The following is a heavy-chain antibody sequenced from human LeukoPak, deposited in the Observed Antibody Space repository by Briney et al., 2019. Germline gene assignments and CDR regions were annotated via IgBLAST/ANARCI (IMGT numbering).Heavy chain of an antibody. V-gene: IGHV7-4-1*02. CDR2: INTNTGNP. J-gene: IGHJ4*02. Sequence: ASVKVSCKASGYTFTGYYMHWVRQAPGQGLEWMGWINTNTGNPTYAQGFTGRFVFSLDTSVSTAYLQISSLKAEDTAVYYCARASRGYSYGSQFDYWGQGTLVTVSS. CDR1: GYTFTGYY. D-gene: IGHD5-18*01. CDR3: ARASRGYSYGSQFDY.